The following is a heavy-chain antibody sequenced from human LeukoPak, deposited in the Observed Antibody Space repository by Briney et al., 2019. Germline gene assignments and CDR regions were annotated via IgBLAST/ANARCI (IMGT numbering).Heavy chain of an antibody. CDR2: MYDSGGT. J-gene: IGHJ4*02. CDR1: GGXFSSYS. V-gene: IGHV4-59*08. Sequence: PSETLSLTCTVSGGXFSSYSWSWVRQPPGKGLEWVWHMYDSGGTNYNPSLKSRVTISVVSPKNPFSLKLSSLTAAHAAVYYCARHREGNDYWGQGTLVTVSS. CDR3: ARHREGNDY.